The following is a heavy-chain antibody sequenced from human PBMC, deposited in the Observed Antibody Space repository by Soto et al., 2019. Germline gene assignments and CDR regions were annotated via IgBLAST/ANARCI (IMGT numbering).Heavy chain of an antibody. D-gene: IGHD3-9*01. CDR3: ERSTTYDILTGYYTGYYGMDV. J-gene: IGHJ6*02. CDR2: MNPNSGNT. V-gene: IGHV1-8*01. Sequence: GASVKVSCKASGYTFTSYDINWARQATGQGLEWMGWMNPNSGNTGYAQKFQGRVTMTRNTSISTAYMELSSLRSEDTAVYYCERSTTYDILTGYYTGYYGMDVWG. CDR1: GYTFTSYD.